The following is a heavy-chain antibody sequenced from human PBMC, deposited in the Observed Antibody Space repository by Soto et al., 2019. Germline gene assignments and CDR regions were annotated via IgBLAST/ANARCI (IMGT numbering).Heavy chain of an antibody. CDR1: GGSIGTYY. D-gene: IGHD5-12*01. CDR3: ARHIVASIGFDF. V-gene: IGHV4-59*08. Sequence: SETLSLTCTVSGGSIGTYYWSWVRQAPGKGLEWVGYIYYSGTTKYNPSLKSRVTILVDTSKNQFSLNLSSVTAADTAVYYCARHIVASIGFDFWGQGTLVTVSS. CDR2: IYYSGTT. J-gene: IGHJ4*02.